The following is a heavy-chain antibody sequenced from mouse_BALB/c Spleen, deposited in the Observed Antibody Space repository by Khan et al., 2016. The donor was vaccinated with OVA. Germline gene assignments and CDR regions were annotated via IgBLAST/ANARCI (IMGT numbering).Heavy chain of an antibody. V-gene: IGHV1-81*01. J-gene: IGHJ3*01. D-gene: IGHD2-4*01. CDR3: ARSYDDDGAWFVY. CDR1: GYKFTDYV. Sequence: VQLQESGPELVKPGASVKMSCKASGYKFTDYVISWVKQRTGQGLEWIGDIYPGSGTTHYNERFEDKATLPADKSSNTAYMQFRSLTSEDAAVYFCARSYDDDGAWFVYWGQGTLVTVSA. CDR2: IYPGSGTT.